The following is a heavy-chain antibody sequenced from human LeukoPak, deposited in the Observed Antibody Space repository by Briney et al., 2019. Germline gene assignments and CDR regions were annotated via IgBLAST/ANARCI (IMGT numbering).Heavy chain of an antibody. D-gene: IGHD5-24*01. CDR1: RFTFSSYS. Sequence: PGGSLRLSCAASRFTFSSYSMNWVRQAPGKGLEWVSSISSSSSYIYYADSVKGRFTISRDNAKNSLYLQMNSLRAEDTAVYYCARDQDGYNSHWGQGTLVTVSS. CDR2: ISSSSSYI. CDR3: ARDQDGYNSH. J-gene: IGHJ4*02. V-gene: IGHV3-21*01.